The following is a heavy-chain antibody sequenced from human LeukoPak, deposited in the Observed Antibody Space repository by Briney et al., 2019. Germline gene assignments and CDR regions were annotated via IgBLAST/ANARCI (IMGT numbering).Heavy chain of an antibody. CDR3: ARHEWRSPFDY. J-gene: IGHJ4*02. D-gene: IGHD2-8*01. V-gene: IGHV4-39*01. CDR1: GGSITSSSYY. Sequence: PSETLSLTCTVSGGSITSSSYYWGWIRQPPGKGLEWIGSMYYSGSTYYNPSLKSRVAISADTSKNQFSLKLSSVTAADTAVYHCARHEWRSPFDYWGQGTLVTVSS. CDR2: MYYSGST.